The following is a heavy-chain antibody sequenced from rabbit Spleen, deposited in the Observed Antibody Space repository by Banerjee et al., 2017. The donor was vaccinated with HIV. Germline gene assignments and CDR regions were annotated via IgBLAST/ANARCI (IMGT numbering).Heavy chain of an antibody. Sequence: QEQLEESGGELVKPGASLTLTCTASGFSFISNYYICWVRQTPGKGLEWIACIYGGSPGSTAYASWAKGRFTISKTSSTTVPLQVTSLTAADTATYFCARGPATMTMVITGYYLGLWGPGTLVTVS. CDR2: IYGGSPGST. CDR1: GFSFISNYY. J-gene: IGHJ4*01. V-gene: IGHV1S45*01. CDR3: ARGPATMTMVITGYYLGL. D-gene: IGHD2-1*01.